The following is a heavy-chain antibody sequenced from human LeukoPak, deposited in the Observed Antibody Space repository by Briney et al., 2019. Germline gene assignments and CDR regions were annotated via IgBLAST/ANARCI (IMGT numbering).Heavy chain of an antibody. CDR3: ARARRITMIVVVGPFDY. J-gene: IGHJ4*02. CDR2: INHSGST. D-gene: IGHD3-22*01. CDR1: GGSFSGYY. Sequence: SETLSLTCAVYGGSFSGYYWSWIRQPPGKGLEWIGEINHSGSTNYNPSLKSRVTISVDTSKNQFSLKLSSVTAADTAVYYCARARRITMIVVVGPFDYWGQGTLVTVSS. V-gene: IGHV4-34*01.